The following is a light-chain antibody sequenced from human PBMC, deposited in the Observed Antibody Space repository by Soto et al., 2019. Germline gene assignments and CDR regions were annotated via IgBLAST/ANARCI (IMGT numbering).Light chain of an antibody. J-gene: IGKJ4*01. V-gene: IGKV1-12*01. CDR2: AAS. Sequence: DIQMTQSPSSVSASVGDKITITCRASQDIINWLVWYQQKPGKAPKLLIYAASTLHSGVPSRFSGSGSGTDFTLTISSLQPEDFATYFCQQTRSFPLSFGGGTRVEIK. CDR1: QDIINW. CDR3: QQTRSFPLS.